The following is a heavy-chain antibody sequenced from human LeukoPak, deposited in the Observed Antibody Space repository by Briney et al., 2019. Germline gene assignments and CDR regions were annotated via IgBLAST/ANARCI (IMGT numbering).Heavy chain of an antibody. CDR2: IYYSGST. D-gene: IGHD3-10*01. Sequence: SETLSLTCTVSGGSISSHYWGWIRQPPGKGLEWIGSIYYSGSTYYNPSLKSRVTISVDTSKNQFSLKLSSVTAADTAVYYCARDGDYYGSGSYYNPNWFDPWGQGTLVTVSS. V-gene: IGHV4-39*07. CDR1: GGSISSHY. CDR3: ARDGDYYGSGSYYNPNWFDP. J-gene: IGHJ5*02.